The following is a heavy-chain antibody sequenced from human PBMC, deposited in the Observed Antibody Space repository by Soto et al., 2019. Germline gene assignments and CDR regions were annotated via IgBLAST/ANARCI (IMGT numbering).Heavy chain of an antibody. D-gene: IGHD2-8*01. J-gene: IGHJ6*02. Sequence: ASVKVSCKASGYSFTDYHIHWVRQAPGQGLEWLGRINPKSGGTSTAQKFQGWVTMTTDTSISTASMELTRLTSDDTAIYYCARGDSTDCSNGVCSFFYNHDMDVWGQGT. CDR1: GYSFTDYH. CDR2: INPKSGGT. V-gene: IGHV1-2*04. CDR3: ARGDSTDCSNGVCSFFYNHDMDV.